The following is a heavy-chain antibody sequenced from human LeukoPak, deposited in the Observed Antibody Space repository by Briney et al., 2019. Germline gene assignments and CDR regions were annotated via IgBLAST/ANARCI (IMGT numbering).Heavy chain of an antibody. V-gene: IGHV3-48*03. CDR2: ISSSGSTI. Sequence: PGGSLTLSCAPSGFTFSSYEMNWVRQAPGKGLEWVSYISSSGSTIYYADSEKGLFTISRDNAKNTLSLQKNSLRVEDTAVLYCARGHNGPYAFDFWGRGTLVSVFS. D-gene: IGHD2-2*01. CDR3: ARGHNGPYAFDF. CDR1: GFTFSSYE. J-gene: IGHJ4*02.